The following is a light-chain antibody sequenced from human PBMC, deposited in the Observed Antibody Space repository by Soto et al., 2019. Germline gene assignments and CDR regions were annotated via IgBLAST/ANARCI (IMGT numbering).Light chain of an antibody. CDR3: QQLNTYPYT. V-gene: IGKV1-9*01. Sequence: IQLTQSPSFLSASVVDRVTITCRASQGIAGYLAWYKQKPGEAPKVLIYVASTLHTGVPSRFSCSGSGGHFTLTISSLQPEDSATSYCQQLNTYPYTVGQGTKLEIK. J-gene: IGKJ2*01. CDR2: VAS. CDR1: QGIAGY.